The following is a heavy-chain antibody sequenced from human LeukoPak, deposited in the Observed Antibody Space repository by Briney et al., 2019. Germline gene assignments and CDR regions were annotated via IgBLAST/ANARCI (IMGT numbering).Heavy chain of an antibody. CDR3: AKSLVVLPAAFDY. Sequence: GGSLRLSCAASGFTFSSYAMSWVRQAPGKGLEWVSAISGSGGSTYYADSVKGRFTISRDNSKNTLYLQMNSLRAEDTAAYYCAKSLVVLPAAFDYWGQGTLVTVSS. V-gene: IGHV3-23*01. J-gene: IGHJ4*02. CDR1: GFTFSSYA. D-gene: IGHD2-2*01. CDR2: ISGSGGST.